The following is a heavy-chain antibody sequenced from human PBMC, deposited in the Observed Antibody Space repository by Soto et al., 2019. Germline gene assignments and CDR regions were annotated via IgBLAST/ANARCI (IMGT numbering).Heavy chain of an antibody. D-gene: IGHD1-26*01. CDR3: ATEGVGATLIYAY. CDR2: FDPEDGET. V-gene: IGHV1-24*01. CDR1: GYTLTELS. J-gene: IGHJ4*02. Sequence: QVQLVQSGAEVKKPGASVKVSCKVSGYTLTELSMHWVRQAPGKGLEWMGGFDPEDGETIYAQKFQGRVTMTEETSTDTAYMELSSLRSEDTDVYYCATEGVGATLIYAYWGQGTLVTVSS.